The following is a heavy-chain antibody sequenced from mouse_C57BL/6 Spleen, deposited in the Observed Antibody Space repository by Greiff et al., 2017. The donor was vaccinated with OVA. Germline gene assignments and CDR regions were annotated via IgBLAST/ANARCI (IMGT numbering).Heavy chain of an antibody. CDR3: TRGGDYEYNWYFDV. Sequence: EVKLVESGEGLVKPGGSLKLSCAASGFTFSSYAMSWVRQTPEKRLEWVAYISSGGDYIYYADTVKGRFTIPRDNARNTLYLQMSSLKSEDTAMYYGTRGGDYEYNWYFDVWGTGTTVTVSS. CDR2: ISSGGDYI. J-gene: IGHJ1*03. D-gene: IGHD2-4*01. CDR1: GFTFSSYA. V-gene: IGHV5-9-1*02.